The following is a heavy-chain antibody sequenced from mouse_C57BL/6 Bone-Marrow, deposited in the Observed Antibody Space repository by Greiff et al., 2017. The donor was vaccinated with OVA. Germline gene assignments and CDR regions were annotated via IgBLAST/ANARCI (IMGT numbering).Heavy chain of an antibody. CDR3: TRSGYYGSSYVGWYFDV. J-gene: IGHJ1*03. V-gene: IGHV1-5*01. D-gene: IGHD1-1*01. CDR1: GYTFTSYW. Sequence: EVQLQQSGTVLARPGASVKMSCKTSGYTFTSYWMHWVKQRPGQGLEWIGAIYPGNSDTSYNQKFKGKAKLTAVTSASTAYMELSSLTNEDSAVYYCTRSGYYGSSYVGWYFDVWGTGTTVTVSS. CDR2: IYPGNSDT.